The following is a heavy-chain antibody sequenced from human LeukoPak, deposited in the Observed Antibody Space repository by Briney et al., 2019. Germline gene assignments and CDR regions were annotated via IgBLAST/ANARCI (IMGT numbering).Heavy chain of an antibody. J-gene: IGHJ4*02. CDR2: VYYSGNT. V-gene: IGHV4-59*01. Sequence: PSETLSLTCTVSGGSISSYYWSWIRQPPGKGLGWIGYVYYSGNTNYNPSLKSRVTISIDTSKNQFSQKLSSVTAADTTRDYCARVGQGSCDHWGQGTLVTVSS. CDR1: GGSISSYY. CDR3: ARVGQGSCDH.